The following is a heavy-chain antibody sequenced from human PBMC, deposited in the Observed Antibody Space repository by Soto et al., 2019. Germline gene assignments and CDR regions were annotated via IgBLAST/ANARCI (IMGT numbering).Heavy chain of an antibody. J-gene: IGHJ4*02. Sequence: VESGGGVVQPGRSLRLSCAPSGFSFSNFAMHWVRQAPGKGLEWLAVISYDGTTKFYADSVKGRFTISRDNSQNTLLLQMNSLRAEDTAVYYCAREGNYDYVWGRFDYWGQGTLVTVSS. V-gene: IGHV3-30*04. CDR2: ISYDGTTK. CDR1: GFSFSNFA. D-gene: IGHD3-16*01. CDR3: AREGNYDYVWGRFDY.